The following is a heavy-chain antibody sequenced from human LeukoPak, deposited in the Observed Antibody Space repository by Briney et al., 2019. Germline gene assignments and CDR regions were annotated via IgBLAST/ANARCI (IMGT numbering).Heavy chain of an antibody. J-gene: IGHJ4*02. CDR1: GFTFSTYA. D-gene: IGHD3-22*01. CDR2: ISNNGRNK. Sequence: PGGSLRLSCAASGFTFSTYAIHWVRQAPGKGLEWVAFISNNGRNKDYADSVKGRFTIPRDNSKNTLYLQVNSLRPDDTAVYYCTRDLTGHYSIDYWGQGTLVTVSS. V-gene: IGHV3-30*04. CDR3: TRDLTGHYSIDY.